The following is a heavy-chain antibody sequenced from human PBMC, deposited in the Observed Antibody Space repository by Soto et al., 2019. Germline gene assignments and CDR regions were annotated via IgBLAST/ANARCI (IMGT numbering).Heavy chain of an antibody. D-gene: IGHD4-17*01. CDR1: GGSISSGDYY. Sequence: QVQLQESGPGLVKPSQTLSLTCTVSGGSISSGDYYWSWIRQPPGKGLEWIGYIYYSGSTYYNPSLKSRVTIPVDTSKNQFPLKLSSVTAADTAVYYCALRSTVTYGGLGYWGQGTLVTVSS. V-gene: IGHV4-30-4*01. CDR3: ALRSTVTYGGLGY. J-gene: IGHJ4*02. CDR2: IYYSGST.